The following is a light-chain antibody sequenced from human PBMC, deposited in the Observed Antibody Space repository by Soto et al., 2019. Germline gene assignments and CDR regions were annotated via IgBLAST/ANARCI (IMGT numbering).Light chain of an antibody. CDR1: SGSIASNY. CDR3: QSYDSSNSYVV. CDR2: EDN. Sequence: NFMLTQPHSVSESPGKTVTISCTRSSGSIASNYVQWYQQRPGSAPTTVIYEDNQRPSGVPDRFSGSIDSSSNSASLTPSGLKTEDEADYYCQSYDSSNSYVVFGGGTKLTVL. J-gene: IGLJ2*01. V-gene: IGLV6-57*04.